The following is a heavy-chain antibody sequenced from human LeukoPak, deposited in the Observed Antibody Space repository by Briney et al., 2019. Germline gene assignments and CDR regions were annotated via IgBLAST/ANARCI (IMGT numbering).Heavy chain of an antibody. CDR2: ISYDGSNK. CDR1: GLTFSSYA. D-gene: IGHD2-21*02. CDR3: ATRLFDY. V-gene: IGHV3-30-3*01. J-gene: IGHJ4*02. Sequence: GALRLSCAASGLTFSSYAMHWVRQAPGKGLEWVAVISYDGSNKYYADSVKGRFTISRDNSKNTLYLQMNSLRAEDTAVYYCATRLFDYWGQGTLVTVSS.